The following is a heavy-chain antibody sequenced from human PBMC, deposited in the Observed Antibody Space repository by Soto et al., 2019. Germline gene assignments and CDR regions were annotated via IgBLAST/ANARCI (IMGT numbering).Heavy chain of an antibody. J-gene: IGHJ6*02. CDR1: GFSLTTSGVG. CDR2: IYGVDDK. Sequence: QITLKESGPTLVKPTQTLTLTCTFSGFSLTTSGVGVGWIRQPPGKALEWLALIYGVDDKRYSPSLKSRLTITGDTSKNQGVLTMNNMDPVDTATYYCAPRHYDGSGNLGMDVWGQGTTVTVSS. V-gene: IGHV2-5*02. D-gene: IGHD3-10*01. CDR3: APRHYDGSGNLGMDV.